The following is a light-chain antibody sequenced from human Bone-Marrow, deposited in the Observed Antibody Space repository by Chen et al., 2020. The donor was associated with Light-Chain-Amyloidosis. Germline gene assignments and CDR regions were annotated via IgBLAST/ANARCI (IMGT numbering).Light chain of an antibody. V-gene: IGLV2-14*01. Sequence: QSVLAQPASVSGSPGQSITISCTGTSSDIGAYNYVSWYQHLPGKAPKLIIYEVSHRPSGVSNRFSGSKSGNRASLTISGLQAEDEADYYCSSYTDTNSVIFGGGTELTVL. CDR1: SSDIGAYNY. CDR2: EVS. CDR3: SSYTDTNSVI. J-gene: IGLJ2*01.